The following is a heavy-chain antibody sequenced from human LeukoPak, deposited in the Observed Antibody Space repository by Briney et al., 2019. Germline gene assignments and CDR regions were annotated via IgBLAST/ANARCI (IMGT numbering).Heavy chain of an antibody. Sequence: GGSLRFSCVASGFTFSSLGMHWVRQAPGKGLEWVAVISSDGSKKNYADSVKGRLALSRDNSKNTEYLQVDSLRTEDTAVYYCAKGRQYSFDYLIDYWGQGTLVTVSS. CDR1: GFTFSSLG. D-gene: IGHD3-9*01. V-gene: IGHV3-30*18. J-gene: IGHJ4*02. CDR2: ISSDGSKK. CDR3: AKGRQYSFDYLIDY.